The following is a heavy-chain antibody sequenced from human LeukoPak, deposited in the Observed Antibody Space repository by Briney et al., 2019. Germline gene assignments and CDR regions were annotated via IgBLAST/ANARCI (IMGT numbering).Heavy chain of an antibody. J-gene: IGHJ3*02. Sequence: SETLSLTCAVYGGSFSGYYWSWIRQPLGKGLEWIGEINHSGSTNYNPSLKSRVTISVDTSKNQFSLKLSSVTAADTAVYYCARRLGMFGAFDIWGQGTMVTVSS. CDR2: INHSGST. CDR1: GGSFSGYY. CDR3: ARRLGMFGAFDI. D-gene: IGHD3-16*01. V-gene: IGHV4-34*01.